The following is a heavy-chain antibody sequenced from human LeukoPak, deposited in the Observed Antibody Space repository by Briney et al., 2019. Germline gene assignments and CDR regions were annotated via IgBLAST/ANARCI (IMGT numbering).Heavy chain of an antibody. CDR2: ISGSNDNP. V-gene: IGHV1-18*01. J-gene: IGHJ4*02. CDR3: ARDGTSTDDY. CDR1: GCNFG. Sequence: ASVKVSCKASGCNFGINWVRQAPGQGLEWIAWISGSNDNPNYGQKFQGRFTVSTDSSTSTAYMELRNLRSDDTAVYYCARDGTSTDDYWGQGTLVTVSS. D-gene: IGHD2-2*01.